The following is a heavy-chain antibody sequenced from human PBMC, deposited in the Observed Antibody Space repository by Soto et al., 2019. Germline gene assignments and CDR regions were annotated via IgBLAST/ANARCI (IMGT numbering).Heavy chain of an antibody. D-gene: IGHD3-10*01. CDR3: ARDRTHYYGSGSPNWFDP. V-gene: IGHV3-33*01. CDR1: GFTFSSYG. CDR2: IWYDGSNK. Sequence: QVQLVESGGGVVQPGRSLRLSCAASGFTFSSYGMHWVRQAPGKGLEWVAVIWYDGSNKYYADSVKGRFTISRDNSKNTLYPQMNSLRAEDTAVYYCARDRTHYYGSGSPNWFDPWGQGTLVTVSS. J-gene: IGHJ5*02.